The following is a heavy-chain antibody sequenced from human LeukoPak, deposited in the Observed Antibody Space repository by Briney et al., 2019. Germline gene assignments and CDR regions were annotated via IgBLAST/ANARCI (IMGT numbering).Heavy chain of an antibody. CDR3: ARHNGDYVRGYYYYMDV. CDR1: GYSFTSYW. V-gene: IGHV5-51*01. Sequence: GESLKISCKGSGYSFTSYWIGWVRQMPGKGLEWMGIIYPGDSDTRYSPSFQGQVTISADKSISTAYLQWSSLKASDTAMYYCARHNGDYVRGYYYYMDVWGKGTTVTVSS. D-gene: IGHD4-17*01. CDR2: IYPGDSDT. J-gene: IGHJ6*03.